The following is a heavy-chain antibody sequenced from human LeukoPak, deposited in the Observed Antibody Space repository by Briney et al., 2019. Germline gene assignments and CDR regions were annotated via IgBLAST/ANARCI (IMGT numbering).Heavy chain of an antibody. D-gene: IGHD6-13*01. J-gene: IGHJ4*02. Sequence: QPGGSLRLSCAASGFTFGSYSMNWVRQAPGKGLEWVSYISSSSSTIYYADSVKGRFTISRDNAKNSLYLQMNSLRAEDTAVYYCARPDSGIAFDYWGQGTLVTVSS. CDR3: ARPDSGIAFDY. V-gene: IGHV3-48*01. CDR2: ISSSSSTI. CDR1: GFTFGSYS.